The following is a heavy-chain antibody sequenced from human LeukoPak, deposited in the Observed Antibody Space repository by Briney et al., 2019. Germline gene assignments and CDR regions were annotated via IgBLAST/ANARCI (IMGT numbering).Heavy chain of an antibody. Sequence: SETLSLTCTVSGGSISSYYWSWIRQPPGRGLEWIGYIYTSGSTNYNPSLKSRVTISVDTSKNQFSLKLSSVTAADTAVYYYARVGPVPYDYWGQGTLVTVSS. J-gene: IGHJ4*02. V-gene: IGHV4-4*09. CDR3: ARVGPVPYDY. CDR1: GGSISSYY. CDR2: IYTSGST. D-gene: IGHD3-10*01.